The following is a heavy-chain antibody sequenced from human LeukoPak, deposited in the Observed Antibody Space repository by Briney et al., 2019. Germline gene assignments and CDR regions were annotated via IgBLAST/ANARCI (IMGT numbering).Heavy chain of an antibody. CDR2: ISWNSGSI. CDR1: GFTFDDYA. V-gene: IGHV3-9*01. J-gene: IGHJ5*02. D-gene: IGHD3-10*01. Sequence: GSSLRLSFAPSGFTFDDYAMRWVRHAPGKGLELVSGISWNSGSIAHADSVKGRFTISRDNAKNSLYLQMNSLRAGHTALYYCAKEMRGVFDPWGQGTLVTVSS. CDR3: AKEMRGVFDP.